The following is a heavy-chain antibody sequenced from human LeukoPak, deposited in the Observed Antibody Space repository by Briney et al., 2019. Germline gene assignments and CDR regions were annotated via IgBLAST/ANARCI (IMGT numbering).Heavy chain of an antibody. D-gene: IGHD3-16*02. V-gene: IGHV3-23*01. J-gene: IGHJ4*02. CDR2: ISGSGGST. CDR1: GFTFSSYA. Sequence: GGSLRLSCSASGFTFSSYAMSWVRQAPGKGLEWVSAISGSGGSTYYADSVKGRFTISRDNSKNTLYLQMNSLRAEDTAVYYCAKDFIMITFGGVIGPYFDYWGQGTLVTVSS. CDR3: AKDFIMITFGGVIGPYFDY.